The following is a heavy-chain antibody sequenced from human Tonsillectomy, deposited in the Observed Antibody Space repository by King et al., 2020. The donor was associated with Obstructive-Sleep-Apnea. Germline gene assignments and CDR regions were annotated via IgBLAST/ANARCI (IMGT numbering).Heavy chain of an antibody. CDR1: GFTFSSYD. D-gene: IGHD3-10*01. V-gene: IGHV3-30*18. CDR3: AKEARITMVRGVIIIFDY. CDR2: ISYDGSNK. Sequence: VQLVESGGGVVHPGRSLRLSCAASGFTFSSYDMHWVRQAPGKGLEWVAVISYDGSNKYYADSVKGRFTISRDNSKNTLYLQMNSLRAEDTAVYYCAKEARITMVRGVIIIFDYWGQGTLVTVSS. J-gene: IGHJ4*02.